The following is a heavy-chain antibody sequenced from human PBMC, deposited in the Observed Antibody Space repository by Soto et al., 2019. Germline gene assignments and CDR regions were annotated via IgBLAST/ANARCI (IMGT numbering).Heavy chain of an antibody. D-gene: IGHD5-12*01. CDR1: GGTFSSYT. CDR3: ARGYSGYGGVGALDI. V-gene: IGHV1-69*02. Sequence: QVQLVQSGAEVKKPGSSVKVSCKASGGTFSSYTISWVRQAPGQGLEWMGRIIPILGIANYAQKFQGRVTITADKSTSTAYMELSSLRSEDTAVYYCARGYSGYGGVGALDIWGQGTMVTVSS. J-gene: IGHJ3*02. CDR2: IIPILGIA.